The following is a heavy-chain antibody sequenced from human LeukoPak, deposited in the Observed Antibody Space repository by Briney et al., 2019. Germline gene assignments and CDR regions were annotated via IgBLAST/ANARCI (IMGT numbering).Heavy chain of an antibody. CDR2: ISSRSSNI. D-gene: IGHD3-22*01. V-gene: IGHV3-21*01. CDR3: AKDRTGHDSSGDYLDVFDI. CDR1: GFTFSSYS. J-gene: IGHJ3*02. Sequence: GGSLRLSCAASGFTFSSYSMNWVRQAPGKGLEWVSCISSRSSNIYYVDSVRGRFTISRDNAKNSVYLQMNSLRADVTAVYYCAKDRTGHDSSGDYLDVFDIWGQGTMVTVSS.